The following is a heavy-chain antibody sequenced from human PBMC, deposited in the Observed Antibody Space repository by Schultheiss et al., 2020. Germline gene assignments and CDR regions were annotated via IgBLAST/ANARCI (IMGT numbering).Heavy chain of an antibody. CDR2: INHSGST. Sequence: SETLSLTCAVYGGSFSGYYWSWIRQPPGKGLEWIGEINHSGSTNYNPSLKSRVTISLDRSKSQFSLRLSSVTAADTAVYYCARGIMTTVPTFDFWGQGSLVTVSS. D-gene: IGHD4-11*01. CDR1: GGSFSGYY. J-gene: IGHJ4*02. CDR3: ARGIMTTVPTFDF. V-gene: IGHV4-34*01.